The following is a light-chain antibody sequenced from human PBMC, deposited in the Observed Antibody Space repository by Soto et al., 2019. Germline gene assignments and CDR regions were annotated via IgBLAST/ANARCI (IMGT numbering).Light chain of an antibody. J-gene: IGLJ1*01. CDR3: SSYAGSNTYV. Sequence: QSVLTQPPSASGSPGQSVTISCTGTSSDVGGYNYVSWYQHHPGKAPKLMISEVSKRPSGVPDRFSGSKSGNTASLTVSGLQAEDEADYYCSSYAGSNTYVFGTGTKVTVL. V-gene: IGLV2-8*01. CDR2: EVS. CDR1: SSDVGGYNY.